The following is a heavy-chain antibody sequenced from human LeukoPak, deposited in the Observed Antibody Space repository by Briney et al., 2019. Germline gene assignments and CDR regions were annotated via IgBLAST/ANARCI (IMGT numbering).Heavy chain of an antibody. CDR1: GYTFTGYY. J-gene: IGHJ5*02. V-gene: IGHV1-2*02. CDR2: INPNSGGT. D-gene: IGHD3-22*01. CDR3: ARDHYYDSSGYPNWFDP. Sequence: ASVKVSCKASGYTFTGYYMHWVRPAPGQGLGWMGWINPNSGGTNYAQKFQGRVTMTRDTSISTAYMELSRLRSDDTAVYYCARDHYYDSSGYPNWFDPWGQGTLVTVSS.